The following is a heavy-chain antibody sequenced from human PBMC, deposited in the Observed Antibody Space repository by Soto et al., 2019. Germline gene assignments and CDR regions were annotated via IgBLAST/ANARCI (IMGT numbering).Heavy chain of an antibody. D-gene: IGHD3-22*01. CDR3: ARDPAYYYDSSGYYYPEY. CDR2: INPSGGST. J-gene: IGHJ4*02. V-gene: IGHV1-46*01. CDR1: GYTFTSYY. Sequence: QVQLVQSGAEVKKPGSSVKVSCKASGYTFTSYYMHCVRQAPGQGLDWMGIINPSGGSTSYAQKFQGRVTMTRDTSTSTVYMELSSLRSEDTAGYYCARDPAYYYDSSGYYYPEYWGQGTLVTVSS.